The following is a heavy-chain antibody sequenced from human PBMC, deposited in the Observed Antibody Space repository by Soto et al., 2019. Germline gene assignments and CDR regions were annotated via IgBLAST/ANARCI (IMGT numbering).Heavy chain of an antibody. J-gene: IGHJ4*02. V-gene: IGHV3-23*01. Sequence: GGSLRLSCAASGGPFHNYAMSWVRQAPGKGLEWVSAISGSGGSTYYADSVKGRFTISRDNSKNTLYLQMNSLRAEDTAVYYCAKDRFYGSGSYTVFDYWGQGTLVTVSS. CDR1: GGPFHNYA. CDR2: ISGSGGST. CDR3: AKDRFYGSGSYTVFDY. D-gene: IGHD3-10*01.